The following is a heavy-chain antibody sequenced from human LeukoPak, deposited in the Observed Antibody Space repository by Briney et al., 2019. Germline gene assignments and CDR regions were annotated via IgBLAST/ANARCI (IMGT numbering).Heavy chain of an antibody. CDR1: GFTFSSYS. CDR3: APEPTAADSH. V-gene: IGHV3-48*04. Sequence: GGSLRLSCAASGFTFSSYSMNWVRQAPGKGLEWVSYISSSSTIYYADSVKGRFTISRDNAKNSLYLQMNSLRAEDTAVYYCAPEPTAADSHWGQGTLVTVSS. J-gene: IGHJ4*02. CDR2: ISSSSTI. D-gene: IGHD6-13*01.